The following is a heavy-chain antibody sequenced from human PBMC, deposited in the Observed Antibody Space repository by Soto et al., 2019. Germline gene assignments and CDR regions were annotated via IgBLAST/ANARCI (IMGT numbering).Heavy chain of an antibody. CDR3: ARRNYDILTGDYYYGMDV. Sequence: SETLSLTCTVSGDSITNYYWSWIRQPPGKGLEWIGYIYYSGSTNYNPSLKSRVTISVDTSKNQFSLKLSSVTAADTAVYYCARRNYDILTGDYYYGMDVWGQGTTVTVSS. J-gene: IGHJ6*02. CDR2: IYYSGST. V-gene: IGHV4-59*08. D-gene: IGHD3-9*01. CDR1: GDSITNYY.